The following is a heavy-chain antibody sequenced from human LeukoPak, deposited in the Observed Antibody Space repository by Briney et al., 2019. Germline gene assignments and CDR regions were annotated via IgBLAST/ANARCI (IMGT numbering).Heavy chain of an antibody. D-gene: IGHD5-12*01. Sequence: GGSLRLSCAASGFTFSSYEMNWVRQAPGKGLEWVSYISSSGSTIYYADSVKGRFTISRDNTKNSLYLQMNSLRAEDTAVYYCARGGRDGYDFDYWGQGTLVTVSS. V-gene: IGHV3-48*03. CDR1: GFTFSSYE. J-gene: IGHJ4*02. CDR3: ARGGRDGYDFDY. CDR2: ISSSGSTI.